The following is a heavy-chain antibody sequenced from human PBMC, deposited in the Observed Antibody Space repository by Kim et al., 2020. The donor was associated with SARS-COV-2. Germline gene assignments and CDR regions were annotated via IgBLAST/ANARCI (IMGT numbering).Heavy chain of an antibody. Sequence: SETLSLTCTVSGGSISSYYWSWIRQPPGKGLEWIGYIYYSGSTNYNPSLKSRVTISVDTSKNQFSLKLSSVTAADTAVYYCARHRRSLVTIFGVVDNWFDPWGQGTLVTVSS. V-gene: IGHV4-59*08. CDR3: ARHRRSLVTIFGVVDNWFDP. D-gene: IGHD3-3*01. J-gene: IGHJ5*02. CDR1: GGSISSYY. CDR2: IYYSGST.